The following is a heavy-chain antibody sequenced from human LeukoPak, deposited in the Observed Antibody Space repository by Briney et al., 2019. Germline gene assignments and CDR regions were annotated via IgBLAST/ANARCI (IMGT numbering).Heavy chain of an antibody. Sequence: SETLSLTCTVSGGSISSSSYYWGWIRQPPGKGLEWIGSIYYSGSTYYNPSLKSRVTISVDTSKNQFSLKLSSVTAADTAVYYCARRQLWSCSGFGNWFDPWGQGTLVTVSS. CDR2: IYYSGST. V-gene: IGHV4-39*01. CDR3: ARRQLWSCSGFGNWFDP. CDR1: GGSISSSSYY. J-gene: IGHJ5*02. D-gene: IGHD5-18*01.